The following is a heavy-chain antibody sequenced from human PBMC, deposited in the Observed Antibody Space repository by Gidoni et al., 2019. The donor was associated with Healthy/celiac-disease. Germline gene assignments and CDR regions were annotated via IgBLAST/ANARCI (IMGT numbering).Heavy chain of an antibody. V-gene: IGHV1-69*01. D-gene: IGHD2-2*01. CDR1: GGTFRSYA. Sequence: QVQLVQSGAEVKKPGSSVKVSCKASGGTFRSYAISCVRQAPGQGLEWMGGIIPSFGTANYAQKFQGRVKITADESTGTADMELSSLRSEDTAVYYWARDPGGYCSSTSCYAGYYGMDVWGQGTTVTVSS. CDR2: IIPSFGTA. CDR3: ARDPGGYCSSTSCYAGYYGMDV. J-gene: IGHJ6*02.